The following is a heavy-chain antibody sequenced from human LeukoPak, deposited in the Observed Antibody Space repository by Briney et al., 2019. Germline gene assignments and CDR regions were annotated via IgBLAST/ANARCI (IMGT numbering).Heavy chain of an antibody. CDR2: INTDGSST. Sequence: GGSLRLSCAASGFTFSSYWMHWVRQAPGKGLVWVSRINTDGSSTSYADSVKGRFTISRDNAKNTLYLQMNSLRAEDTAVYYCARRIAGTATGGYFEPWGRGTLVSVSS. J-gene: IGHJ2*01. CDR3: ARRIAGTATGGYFEP. CDR1: GFTFSSYW. V-gene: IGHV3-74*01. D-gene: IGHD6-13*01.